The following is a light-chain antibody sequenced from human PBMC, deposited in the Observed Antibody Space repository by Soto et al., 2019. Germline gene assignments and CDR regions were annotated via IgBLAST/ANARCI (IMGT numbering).Light chain of an antibody. Sequence: EIVMTQSPATLAVSPGERATLSCRASQSVSSNLAWYQQKPGQAPRLLIHGASNRATGLPDRFSGSGSGTDFTLTISRLEPEDFAMYYCQQYDSSPKTFGQGTKVDIK. CDR3: QQYDSSPKT. CDR2: GAS. V-gene: IGKV3-20*01. J-gene: IGKJ1*01. CDR1: QSVSSN.